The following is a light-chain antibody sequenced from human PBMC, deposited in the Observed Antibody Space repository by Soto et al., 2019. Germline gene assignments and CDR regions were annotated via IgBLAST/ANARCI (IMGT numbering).Light chain of an antibody. J-gene: IGKJ1*01. CDR3: QQYYSTPRT. Sequence: DIVMTQSPDSLAVSLGGRATINCKSSQSIFCTSNNKNYLAWYQQKPGQPPKLLIYWASTRESGVPDRFSGSGSGTDFTLTISSLQAEDVAVYYCQQYYSTPRTFGQGTKVDIK. CDR1: QSIFCTSNNKNY. V-gene: IGKV4-1*01. CDR2: WAS.